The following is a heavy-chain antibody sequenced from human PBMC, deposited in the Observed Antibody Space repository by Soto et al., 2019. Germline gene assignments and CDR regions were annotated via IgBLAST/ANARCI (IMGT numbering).Heavy chain of an antibody. J-gene: IGHJ4*02. V-gene: IGHV1-18*01. Sequence: QVQLVQSGAEVKKPGASVEVSCKGSGYTFISYDISWVRQAPGQGLEWMGRISAYNGNTNYAQNLQGRVTLTTDTSTSTAYMELRSLRSDDTAVYYCAINYNTLTGYYRFFNYWGQGTLVTVSS. CDR1: GYTFISYD. CDR2: ISAYNGNT. D-gene: IGHD3-9*01. CDR3: AINYNTLTGYYRFFNY.